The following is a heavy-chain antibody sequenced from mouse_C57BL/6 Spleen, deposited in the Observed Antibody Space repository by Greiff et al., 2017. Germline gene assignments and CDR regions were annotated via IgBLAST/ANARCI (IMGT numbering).Heavy chain of an antibody. Sequence: QVQLKESGPGLVQPSQSLSITCTVSGFSLTSYGVHWVRQSPGKGLEWLGVIWSGGSTDYNAAFISRLSISKDNSKSQVFFKMNSLQADDTAIYYCARWGLLRYYAMDYWGQGTSVTVSS. V-gene: IGHV2-2*01. D-gene: IGHD1-1*01. CDR2: IWSGGST. CDR3: ARWGLLRYYAMDY. CDR1: GFSLTSYG. J-gene: IGHJ4*01.